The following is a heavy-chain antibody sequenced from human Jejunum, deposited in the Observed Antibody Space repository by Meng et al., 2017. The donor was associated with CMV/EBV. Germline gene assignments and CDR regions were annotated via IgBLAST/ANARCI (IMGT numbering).Heavy chain of an antibody. Sequence: SGRTFSISVLTWVRQAPGQGLEWIGGIIPILDLTNYGQKFQGRVTVTADTSTSTGYMDLNSLTSADTAVYYCARGHTSTDWALFDYWGQGTLVTVSS. CDR1: GRTFSISV. J-gene: IGHJ4*02. V-gene: IGHV1-69*10. CDR2: IIPILDLT. CDR3: ARGHTSTDWALFDY. D-gene: IGHD3-9*01.